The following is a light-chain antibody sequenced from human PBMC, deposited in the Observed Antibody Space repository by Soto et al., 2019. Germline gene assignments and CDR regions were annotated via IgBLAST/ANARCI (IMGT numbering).Light chain of an antibody. Sequence: IVMKQSPSTLSVSTGERATLSCRASQSVSSNLAWYQQKPGQAPRLLIYGASTRATGIPARFSGSGSGTEFTLTISSLQSEDFAVYYCQQYNNWPPTTFGQGTRLEIK. CDR2: GAS. V-gene: IGKV3-15*01. CDR1: QSVSSN. CDR3: QQYNNWPPTT. J-gene: IGKJ5*01.